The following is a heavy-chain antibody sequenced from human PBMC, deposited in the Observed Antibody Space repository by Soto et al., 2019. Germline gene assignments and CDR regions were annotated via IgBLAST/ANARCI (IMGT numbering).Heavy chain of an antibody. CDR2: IYPGDSDT. Sequence: GESLKISCKGSGYSFTSYWIGWVRQMPGKGLEWMGIIYPGDSDTRYSPSFQGQVTISADKSINTAYLQWSSLKASDTAMYYCARRPLSGSIDYGMDVWGQGTTVTISS. J-gene: IGHJ6*02. V-gene: IGHV5-51*01. D-gene: IGHD5-12*01. CDR3: ARRPLSGSIDYGMDV. CDR1: GYSFTSYW.